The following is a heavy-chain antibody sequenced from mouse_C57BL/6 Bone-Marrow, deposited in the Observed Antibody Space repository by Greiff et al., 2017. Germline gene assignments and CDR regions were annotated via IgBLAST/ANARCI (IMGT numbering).Heavy chain of an antibody. CDR3: ARGDDGYYPSPYAMDY. J-gene: IGHJ4*01. CDR1: GYTFTSYW. CDR2: INPSNGGT. V-gene: IGHV1-53*01. D-gene: IGHD2-3*01. Sequence: QVQLQQPGTELVKPGASVKLSCKASGYTFTSYWMHWVKQRPGQGLEWIGNINPSNGGTNYNEQFKSKATLTVDKSSSTAYMQLSSLTSEDSAVYYCARGDDGYYPSPYAMDYWGQGTSVTVSS.